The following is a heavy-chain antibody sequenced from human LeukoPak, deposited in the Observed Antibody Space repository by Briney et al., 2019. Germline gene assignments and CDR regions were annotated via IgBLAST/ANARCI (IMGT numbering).Heavy chain of an antibody. CDR1: GYTFTAYN. CDR3: ARSNSGYFDY. CDR2: MNPNSGNT. V-gene: IGHV1-8*02. D-gene: IGHD4-23*01. Sequence: GASVKVSCKASGYTFTAYNMHWVRQATGQGLEWMGWMNPNSGNTGFAQKFQGRVTMTRDTSISTAYMELSSLRSEDTAVYYCARSNSGYFDYWDQGTLVTVSS. J-gene: IGHJ4*02.